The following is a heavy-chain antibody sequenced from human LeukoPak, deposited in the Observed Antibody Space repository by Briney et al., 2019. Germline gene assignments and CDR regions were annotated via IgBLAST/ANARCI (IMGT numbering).Heavy chain of an antibody. J-gene: IGHJ4*02. CDR1: GGTFSSYA. CDR2: IIPIFGTA. CDR3: ARATMIVAKYYFDY. D-gene: IGHD3-22*01. V-gene: IGHV1-69*13. Sequence: SVKVSCKASGGTFSSYAISWVRQAPGQGLEWVGGIIPIFGTANYAQKFQGRVTITADESTSTAYMELSSLRSEDTAVYYCARATMIVAKYYFDYWGQGTLVTVSS.